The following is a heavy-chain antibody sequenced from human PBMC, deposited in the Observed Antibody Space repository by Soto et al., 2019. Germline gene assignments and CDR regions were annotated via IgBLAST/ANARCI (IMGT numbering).Heavy chain of an antibody. V-gene: IGHV1-24*01. CDR2: FDPEDDEI. CDR1: GDTLTELS. J-gene: IGHJ4*02. D-gene: IGHD2-21*02. Sequence: GASVKVSCKVSGDTLTELSIHWVRQAPGKGLEWMGRFDPEDDEIVYAQKFQGRVTMTEDTSTDTSYMEVTSLTSEDTAVYYCATERLGFCDSDNCYRHYSDSWGQGTLVTVSS. CDR3: ATERLGFCDSDNCYRHYSDS.